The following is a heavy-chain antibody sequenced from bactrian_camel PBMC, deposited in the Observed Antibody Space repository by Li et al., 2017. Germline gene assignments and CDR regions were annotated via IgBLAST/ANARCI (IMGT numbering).Heavy chain of an antibody. V-gene: IGHV3S53*01. CDR2: VDVEGRA. CDR3: AADLWATYDSCSGSSF. J-gene: IGHJ4*01. CDR1: EATKCM. D-gene: IGHD3*01. Sequence: HVQLVESGGGSAQPGGSLRLSCAASEATKCMAWFRQAPGKEREGVAAVDVEGRATYAQSLEGRFTISQDNAKSTVYLQMNNLKTEDTAVYYCAADLWATYDSCSGSSFRGQGTQVTVS.